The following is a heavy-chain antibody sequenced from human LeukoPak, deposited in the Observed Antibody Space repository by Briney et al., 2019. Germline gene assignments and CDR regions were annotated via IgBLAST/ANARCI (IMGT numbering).Heavy chain of an antibody. CDR1: GFTFNKYW. Sequence: PGGSLRLSCAASGFTFNKYWMTWVRQAPGKGLEWVATIKTDGSQKYYVDSVKGRFTISRDNSKNTLYLQMNSLRAEDTAVYYCAKVPLVTAFKYFDYWGQGTLVTVSS. V-gene: IGHV3-7*03. CDR3: AKVPLVTAFKYFDY. CDR2: IKTDGSQK. D-gene: IGHD2-21*02. J-gene: IGHJ4*02.